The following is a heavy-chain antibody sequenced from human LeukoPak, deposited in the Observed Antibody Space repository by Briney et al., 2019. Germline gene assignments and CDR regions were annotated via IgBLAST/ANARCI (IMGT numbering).Heavy chain of an antibody. CDR2: ISGSGGST. J-gene: IGHJ5*02. CDR1: GFTFSSYA. CDR3: AKDYIVVVPAANYWFDP. V-gene: IGHV3-23*01. Sequence: GSLRLSCAASGFTFSSYAMSWVRQAPGKGLEWVSAISGSGGSTYYADSVKGRFTISRDNSKNTLYLQMNSLRAEDTAVYYCAKDYIVVVPAANYWFDPWGQGTLVTVSS. D-gene: IGHD2-2*01.